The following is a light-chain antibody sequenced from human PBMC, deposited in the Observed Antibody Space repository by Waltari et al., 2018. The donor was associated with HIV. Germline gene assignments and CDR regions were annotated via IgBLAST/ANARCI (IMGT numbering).Light chain of an antibody. J-gene: IGKJ5*01. CDR1: QSVLYNSNNKNY. CDR2: WAS. V-gene: IGKV4-1*01. CDR3: QQYYSIPIT. Sequence: IVMTQSPDALAVSLGERAVINCTSSQSVLYNSNNKNYLVWYQQKPGQPPKVLFSWASIREPGVSDRFSGSGSGTHFTLAISGLQAEDVAVYYCQQYYSIPITFGQGTRLDIK.